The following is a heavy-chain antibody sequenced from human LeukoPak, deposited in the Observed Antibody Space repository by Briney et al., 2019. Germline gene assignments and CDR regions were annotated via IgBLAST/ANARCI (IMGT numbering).Heavy chain of an antibody. J-gene: IGHJ3*02. D-gene: IGHD1-1*01. V-gene: IGHV4-39*01. CDR3: ASVSGTTRAFDI. CDR2: IYYSGST. Sequence: KPSETLSLTCTVSGGSISSSSYYWGWIRQPPGKGLEWIGSIYYSGSTYYNPSLKSRVTISVDTSKNRFSLKLSSVTAADTAVYYCASVSGTTRAFDIWGQGTMVTVSS. CDR1: GGSISSSSYY.